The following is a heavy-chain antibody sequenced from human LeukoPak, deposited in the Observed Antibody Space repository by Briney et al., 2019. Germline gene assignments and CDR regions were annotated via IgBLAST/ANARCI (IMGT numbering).Heavy chain of an antibody. Sequence: SETLSLTCTVSGDSISSGGYYWNWIRQPAGKGLEWIGRVYPSGSTNYNPSLKSRVTMSVDTSKNQFSLKLSSVTAADTAVYYCARDYSGGYPGGAVFDYWGQATLVTVSS. J-gene: IGHJ4*02. CDR1: GDSISSGGYY. V-gene: IGHV4-61*02. D-gene: IGHD2-15*01. CDR3: ARDYSGGYPGGAVFDY. CDR2: VYPSGST.